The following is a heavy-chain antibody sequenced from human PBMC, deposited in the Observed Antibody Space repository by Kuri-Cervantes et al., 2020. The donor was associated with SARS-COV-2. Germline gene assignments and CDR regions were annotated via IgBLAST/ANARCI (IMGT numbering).Heavy chain of an antibody. J-gene: IGHJ3*02. CDR1: GYTFTSYY. V-gene: IGHV1-46*01. CDR2: INPSGGST. CDR3: ARTRIAAAGTDAFDI. D-gene: IGHD6-13*01. Sequence: ASVTVSCKASGYTFTSYYMHWVRQAPGQGREWMGIINPSGGSTSYAQKFQGRVTITRDTSTSTVYMELSSLRSEETAVDYCARTRIAAAGTDAFDIWGQGTMVTVSS.